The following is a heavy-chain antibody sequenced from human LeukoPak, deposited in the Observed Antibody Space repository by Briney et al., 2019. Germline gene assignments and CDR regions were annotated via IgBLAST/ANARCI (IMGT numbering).Heavy chain of an antibody. CDR3: ARAEYPGYFDY. CDR2: IYYSGIT. V-gene: IGHV4-59*01. Sequence: SETLSLTCTVSGGSISSYYWSWIRQPPGKGLEWIGYIYYSGITNYNPSLKSRVTISVDTSKNQFSLKLSSVTAADTAVYYCARAEYPGYFDYWGQGTLVTVSS. D-gene: IGHD6-6*01. CDR1: GGSISSYY. J-gene: IGHJ4*02.